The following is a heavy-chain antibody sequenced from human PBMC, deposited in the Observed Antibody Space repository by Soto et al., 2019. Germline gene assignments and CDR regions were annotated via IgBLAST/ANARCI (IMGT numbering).Heavy chain of an antibody. Sequence: VAEGSAISGRYSWSWNNHPPRKGREWIGYISXSGSQSYNLSLKSRVTISIDRSQNQCSLSLNSVTAEDKAVYHCAREGACSYARCYGNYFELGGQGILVIV. J-gene: IGHJ1*01. CDR2: ISXSGSQ. D-gene: IGHD1-26*01. CDR1: EGSAISGRYS. CDR3: AREGACSYARCYGNYFEL. V-gene: IGHV4-30-2*01.